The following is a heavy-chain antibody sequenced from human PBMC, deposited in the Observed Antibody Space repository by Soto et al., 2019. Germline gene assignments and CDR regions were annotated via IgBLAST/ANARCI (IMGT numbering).Heavy chain of an antibody. V-gene: IGHV3-23*01. J-gene: IGHJ5*02. CDR3: AKGSPYSGTYFHP. Sequence: DVQLLESGGGLVQPGGSLRLSSSASGFTFSNYAMSWVRRIPGKGLEWVSAISGSGGSTNYEDSVKGRFTISRDNSKSTLYLQMNSLRVDDTAVYYCAKGSPYSGTYFHPWGQGTLVTVSS. CDR2: ISGSGGST. CDR1: GFTFSNYA. D-gene: IGHD1-26*01.